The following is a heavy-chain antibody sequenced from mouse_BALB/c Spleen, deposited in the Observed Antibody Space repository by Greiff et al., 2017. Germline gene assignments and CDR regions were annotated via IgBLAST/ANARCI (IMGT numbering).Heavy chain of an antibody. CDR2: IDPANGNT. V-gene: IGHV14-3*02. CDR1: GFNIKDTY. CDR3: AREGYYGNYWFAY. D-gene: IGHD2-1*01. Sequence: VQLQQSGAELVKPGASVKLSCTASGFNIKDTYMHWVKQRPEQGLEWIGRIDPANGNTKYDPKFQGKATITADTSSNTAYLQLSSLTSEDTAVYYCAREGYYGNYWFAYWGHGTLVTVSA. J-gene: IGHJ3*01.